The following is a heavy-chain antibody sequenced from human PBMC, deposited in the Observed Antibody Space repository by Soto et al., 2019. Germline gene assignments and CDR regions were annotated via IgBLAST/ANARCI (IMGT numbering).Heavy chain of an antibody. D-gene: IGHD6-13*01. CDR1: GFTFGDYA. Sequence: GGSLRLSCTASGFTFGDYAMSWFRQAPGKGLEWVGFIRSKAYGGTTEYAASVKGRFTISRDDSKSIAYLQMNSLKTEDTAVYYCTRDDLLHLPYSSSWREKQWLGATVMKTFDYWGQGTLVTVSS. CDR3: TRDDLLHLPYSSSWREKQWLGATVMKTFDY. V-gene: IGHV3-49*03. CDR2: IRSKAYGGTT. J-gene: IGHJ4*02.